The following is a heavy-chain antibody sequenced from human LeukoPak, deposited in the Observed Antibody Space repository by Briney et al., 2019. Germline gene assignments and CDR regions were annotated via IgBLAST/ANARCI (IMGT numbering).Heavy chain of an antibody. CDR2: IYTSGST. CDR1: GGSISSYY. Sequence: SETLSLTCTVSGGSISSYYWSWIRQPAGKGLEWIGRIYTSGSTNYNPSLKSRVTMSVDTSKNQFSLKLSSVTAADTAVYYCAREPILQQWLVNEDAFDIWGQGTMVTVSS. V-gene: IGHV4-4*07. J-gene: IGHJ3*02. CDR3: AREPILQQWLVNEDAFDI. D-gene: IGHD6-19*01.